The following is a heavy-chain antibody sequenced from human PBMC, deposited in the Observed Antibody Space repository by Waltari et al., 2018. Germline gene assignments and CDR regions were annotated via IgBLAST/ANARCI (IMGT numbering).Heavy chain of an antibody. CDR2: INHRGST. D-gene: IGHD4-17*01. CDR3: ARGRSGDYDY. V-gene: IGHV4-34*01. CDR1: GGSFSGYY. J-gene: IGHJ4*02. Sequence: QVQLQQWGAGLLKPSETLSLTCAVYGGSFSGYYWSWIRQPPGKGLEWIGEINHRGSTNYNPSLKSRVTISVDTSKNQFSLKLSSVTAADTAVYYCARGRSGDYDYWGQGTLVTVSS.